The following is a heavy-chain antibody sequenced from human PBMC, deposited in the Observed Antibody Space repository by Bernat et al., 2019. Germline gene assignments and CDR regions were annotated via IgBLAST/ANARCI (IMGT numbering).Heavy chain of an antibody. V-gene: IGHV3-7*01. J-gene: IGHJ3*02. CDR2: IKDDGSEK. Sequence: EVQLVESGGGLVQPGGSLRLPCVASGFTLSTHWMRWVRQAPGKGLEWVANIKDDGSEKFYVDSVKGRFTISRDNAKNSLYLQMNSLRAEDTAVYYCARDTLIWGQGTMVTVSS. CDR3: ARDTLI. CDR1: GFTLSTHW.